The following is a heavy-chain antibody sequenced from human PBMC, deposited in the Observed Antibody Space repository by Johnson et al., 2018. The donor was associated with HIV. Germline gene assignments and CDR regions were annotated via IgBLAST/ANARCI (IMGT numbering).Heavy chain of an antibody. D-gene: IGHD4-17*01. CDR3: ARGRGYGAERGALDN. Sequence: QVQLVESGGGVVQPGRSLRVSCAASGFTFSDYYMSWIRQAPGKGLEWVSYISSSGSTIYYADSVKGRFTISRDNAKNSLYLQMNSRRVEDTAVYYCARGRGYGAERGALDNWGQGTMVTVSS. J-gene: IGHJ3*02. CDR2: ISSSGSTI. CDR1: GFTFSDYY. V-gene: IGHV3-11*01.